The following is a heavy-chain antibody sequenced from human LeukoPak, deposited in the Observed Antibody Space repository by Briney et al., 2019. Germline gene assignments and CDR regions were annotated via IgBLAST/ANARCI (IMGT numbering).Heavy chain of an antibody. CDR3: ASGYGSGSYYPFYFDY. J-gene: IGHJ4*02. Sequence: SETLSLTCTVSGGSISSSSYYWGWIRQPPGKGLEWIGSIYYSGSTNYNPSLKSRVTISVDTSKNQFSLKLSSVTAADTAVYYCASGYGSGSYYPFYFDYWGQGTLVTVSS. D-gene: IGHD3-10*01. V-gene: IGHV4-39*07. CDR2: IYYSGST. CDR1: GGSISSSSYY.